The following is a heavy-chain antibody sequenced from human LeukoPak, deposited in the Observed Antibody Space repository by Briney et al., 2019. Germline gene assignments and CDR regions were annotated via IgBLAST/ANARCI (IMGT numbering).Heavy chain of an antibody. Sequence: PGRSLRLSCAASGFTFSSYAMHWVRQASGKGLEWVGRVGNKANNYATVYAASVKGRFIISRDDSKNTAYLQMNSLKTEDTAVYYCTRLIYYYYYMDVWGTGTTVTVSS. CDR3: TRLIYYYYYMDV. J-gene: IGHJ6*03. V-gene: IGHV3-73*01. CDR2: VGNKANNYAT. CDR1: GFTFSSYA.